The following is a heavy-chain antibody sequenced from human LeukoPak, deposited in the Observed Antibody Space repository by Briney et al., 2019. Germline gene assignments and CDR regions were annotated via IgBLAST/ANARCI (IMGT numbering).Heavy chain of an antibody. Sequence: GASVKVSCKASGYTFTSYGISWVRQAPGQGLEWMGWISAYNGNTNYAQKLQGRVTMTTDTSTSTAYMELRSLRSDDTAVYYCARGPRPTGLLDAFDIWGQGTMVTVSS. CDR1: GYTFTSYG. V-gene: IGHV1-18*01. CDR2: ISAYNGNT. CDR3: ARGPRPTGLLDAFDI. J-gene: IGHJ3*02. D-gene: IGHD1-1*01.